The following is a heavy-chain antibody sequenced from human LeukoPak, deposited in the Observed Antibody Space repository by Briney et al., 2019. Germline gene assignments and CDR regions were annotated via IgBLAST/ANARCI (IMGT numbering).Heavy chain of an antibody. CDR2: ISSNGGST. CDR1: GFTFSSYA. D-gene: IGHD6-19*01. V-gene: IGHV3-64*01. J-gene: IGHJ2*01. CDR3: ARGGVAVAGTLWYFDP. Sequence: GGSLRLSCAPSGFTFSSYAMHWVRQAPGKGLEYVSGISSNGGSTYYANSVKGRFTVSRDNSKNTLYLQMGSLRAEDMAVYYCARGGVAVAGTLWYFDPWGRGTLVTVSS.